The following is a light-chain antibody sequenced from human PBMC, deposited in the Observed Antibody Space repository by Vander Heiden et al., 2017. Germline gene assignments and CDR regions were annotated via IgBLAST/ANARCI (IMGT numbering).Light chain of an antibody. CDR1: SSDVGGYNS. Sequence: SAPTQPASVSGSPGPSIALSCTGTSSDVGGYNSVSWYQQHPGKAPKLVIYDVTYRPSGVSNRFSGSKSGNTASLTISGLQNEDEADYYCSSYTSSSTLVFGTGTKVTVL. CDR3: SSYTSSSTLV. V-gene: IGLV2-14*03. J-gene: IGLJ1*01. CDR2: DVT.